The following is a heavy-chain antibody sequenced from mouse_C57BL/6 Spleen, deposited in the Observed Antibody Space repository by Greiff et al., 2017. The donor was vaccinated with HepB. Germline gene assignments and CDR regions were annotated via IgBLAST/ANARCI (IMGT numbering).Heavy chain of an antibody. Sequence: QVQLKQSGPELVKPGASVKISCKASGYAFSSSWMNWVKQRPGKGLEWIGRIYPGDGDTNYNGKFKGKATLTADKSSSTAYMQLSSLTSEDSAVYFCARSGIYYDYDDAMDYWGQGTSVTVSS. D-gene: IGHD2-4*01. J-gene: IGHJ4*01. V-gene: IGHV1-82*01. CDR3: ARSGIYYDYDDAMDY. CDR1: GYAFSSSW. CDR2: IYPGDGDT.